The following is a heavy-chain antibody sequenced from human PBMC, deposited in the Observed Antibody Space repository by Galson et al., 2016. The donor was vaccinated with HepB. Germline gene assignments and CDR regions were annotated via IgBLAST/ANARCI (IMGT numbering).Heavy chain of an antibody. CDR3: ARGGSRPIDY. CDR1: GFTFSSHW. J-gene: IGHJ4*02. Sequence: SLRLSCAASGFTFSSHWMHWVRQAPGKRLVWVSRINTDGSSTSYADSVKGRFTISRDNAKNTLYLQMNSLRDGDTAVYYCARGGSRPIDYWGQGTLVTVSS. V-gene: IGHV3-74*01. D-gene: IGHD1-26*01. CDR2: INTDGSST.